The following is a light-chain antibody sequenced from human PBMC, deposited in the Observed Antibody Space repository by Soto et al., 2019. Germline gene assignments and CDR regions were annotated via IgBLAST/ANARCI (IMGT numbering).Light chain of an antibody. V-gene: IGKV1-9*01. CDR1: QGITNY. Sequence: IQLTQSPSFLSASLGDRATITCRASQGITNYLAWYQQKPGKAPKLLIYAASTLQSGVPSRFSGSGSGTEFTLTISSLQPEDFATYYCQQLNSYPRITFGQGTRLEIK. CDR3: QQLNSYPRIT. J-gene: IGKJ5*01. CDR2: AAS.